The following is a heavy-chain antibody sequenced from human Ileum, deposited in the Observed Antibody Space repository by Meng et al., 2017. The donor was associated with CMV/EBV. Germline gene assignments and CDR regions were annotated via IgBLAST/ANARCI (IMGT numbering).Heavy chain of an antibody. Sequence: QLQRPWAVRGLIPLYDTLSPPCTVAGCFIRSFSWSSVRQPPGKRLEWIGYIYYTGSTNYNPSLKSRVTISVDTSKNQFSLKLSSVSAADTAVYYCARYHDNSGYYHPFDYWGEGTLVTVSS. CDR2: IYYTGST. CDR1: GCFIRSFS. D-gene: IGHD3-22*01. CDR3: ARYHDNSGYYHPFDY. V-gene: IGHV4-59*01. J-gene: IGHJ4*02.